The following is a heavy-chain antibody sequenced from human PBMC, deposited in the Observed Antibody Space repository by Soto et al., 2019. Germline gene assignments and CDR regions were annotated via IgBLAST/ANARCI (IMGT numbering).Heavy chain of an antibody. CDR1: GFTFDDYA. Sequence: GGSLRLSCAASGFTFDDYAMHWVRQAPGKGLEWVSGISWNSRSIGYADSVKGRFTISRDNAKNSLYLQMNSLRVEDTALYYCAKDGSGSSWYLGAFDIWGQGTMVTVSS. J-gene: IGHJ3*02. CDR2: ISWNSRSI. D-gene: IGHD6-13*01. CDR3: AKDGSGSSWYLGAFDI. V-gene: IGHV3-9*01.